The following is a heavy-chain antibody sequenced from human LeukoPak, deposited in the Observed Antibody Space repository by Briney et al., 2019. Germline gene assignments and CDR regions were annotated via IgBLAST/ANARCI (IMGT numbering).Heavy chain of an antibody. CDR3: ARGYSSPSGYYYYYMDV. Sequence: GGSLRLSCAASGFTFSSYSMNWVRQAPGKGLEWVSSISSSSSYIYYADSVKGRFTISRDNAKNSLYLQMNSLRAEDTAVYYCARGYSSPSGYYYYYMDVWGKGTTVTVSS. V-gene: IGHV3-21*01. CDR1: GFTFSSYS. D-gene: IGHD6-13*01. J-gene: IGHJ6*03. CDR2: ISSSSSYI.